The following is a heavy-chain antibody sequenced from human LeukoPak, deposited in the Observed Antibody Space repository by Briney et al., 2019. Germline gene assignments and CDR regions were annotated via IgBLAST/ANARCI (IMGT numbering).Heavy chain of an antibody. D-gene: IGHD3-10*01. CDR3: ARGLGGDQGYFDL. Sequence: PGGSLRLSCAASGFIFDDYAMHWVRQAPGKGLVWVSGISWNSGSLAYADSVKGRFTISRDNAKNSLYLQMNSLRTEDTALYYCARGLGGDQGYFDLWGRGTLATVSS. V-gene: IGHV3-9*01. J-gene: IGHJ2*01. CDR1: GFIFDDYA. CDR2: ISWNSGSL.